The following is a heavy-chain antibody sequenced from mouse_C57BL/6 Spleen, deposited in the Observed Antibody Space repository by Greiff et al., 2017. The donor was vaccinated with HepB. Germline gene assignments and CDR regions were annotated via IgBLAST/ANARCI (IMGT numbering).Heavy chain of an antibody. V-gene: IGHV1-76*01. D-gene: IGHD4-1*01. CDR1: GYTFTDYY. J-gene: IGHJ2*01. CDR3: ARTNWDYYFDY. CDR2: IYPGSGNT. Sequence: VKLQQSGAELVRPGASVKLSCKASGYTFTDYYINWVKQRPGQGLEWIARIYPGSGNTYYNEKFKGKATLTAEKSSSTAYMQLSSLTSEDSAVYFCARTNWDYYFDYWGQGTTLTVSS.